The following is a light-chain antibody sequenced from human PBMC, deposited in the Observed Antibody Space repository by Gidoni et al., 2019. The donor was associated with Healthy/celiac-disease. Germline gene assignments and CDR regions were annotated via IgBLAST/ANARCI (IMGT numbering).Light chain of an antibody. Sequence: QSVLTQPPSVSGAPGNRVTISCTGSSSNIGAGYDVHWYQQRPGTAPKLLIHGNSNRPSGVPDRFSGSKSGTSAALAITGLQAEDEADYYCQSYDSSLRVVFGGGTKLTVL. V-gene: IGLV1-40*01. CDR2: GNS. CDR1: SSNIGAGYD. CDR3: QSYDSSLRVV. J-gene: IGLJ2*01.